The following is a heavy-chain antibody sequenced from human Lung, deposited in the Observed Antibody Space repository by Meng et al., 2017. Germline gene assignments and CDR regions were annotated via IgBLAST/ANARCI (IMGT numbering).Heavy chain of an antibody. CDR3: ARDLGSYPDY. CDR1: GDSVSDGSYY. V-gene: IGHV4-61*01. CDR2: IFYVGRT. D-gene: IGHD3-10*01. Sequence: SETLSLTCSVSGDSVSDGSYYWRWFRQPPGKTLEWIGDIFYVGRTNYNPSLKSRVTMSVDTSRNLFSLNLTSVTAADTAVYFCARDLGSYPDYWGQGLLVTVSS. J-gene: IGHJ4*02.